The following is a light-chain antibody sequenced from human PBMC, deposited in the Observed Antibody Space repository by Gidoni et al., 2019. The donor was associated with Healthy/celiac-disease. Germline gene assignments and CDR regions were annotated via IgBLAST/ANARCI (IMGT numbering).Light chain of an antibody. CDR3: LQSFSTPRT. J-gene: IGKJ2*01. V-gene: IGKV1-39*01. Sequence: DIQMTQSPSSLSASVGDRVTITCRASQSISSYLNWYQQKPGKAPELLIYAASSLQSGVPSRFSGSGSGTDFTLTISSLQPEDFAIYYCLQSFSTPRTFGQGTKLEIK. CDR2: AAS. CDR1: QSISSY.